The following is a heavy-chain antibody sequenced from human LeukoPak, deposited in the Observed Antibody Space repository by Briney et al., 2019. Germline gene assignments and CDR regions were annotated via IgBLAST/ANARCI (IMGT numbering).Heavy chain of an antibody. CDR1: RFIFGGYT. J-gene: IGHJ4*02. Sequence: GWSLRLSCAASRFIFGGYTMSWLGQVPGKGLHRVSTITSGDDYMYYADPVKGPFTISREDSKNSLYLHMNSLRAEDTAVYYCARVSIFGVVIANDYWGQGTVVTVSP. D-gene: IGHD3-16*02. CDR2: ITSGDDYM. V-gene: IGHV3-21*01. CDR3: ARVSIFGVVIANDY.